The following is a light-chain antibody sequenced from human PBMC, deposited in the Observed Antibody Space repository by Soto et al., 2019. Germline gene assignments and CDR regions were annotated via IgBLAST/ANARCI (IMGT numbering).Light chain of an antibody. CDR1: QGIFSW. CDR3: QQYDSYSGT. Sequence: DIQMTQSPSSVSASVGDRVTITCRASQGIFSWLAWYQQKPGKAPKLLIYKASTLKSGVPSRFSGSGSGTEFTLTISGLQADDFATYYCQQYDSYSGTFGQGTKVDIK. CDR2: KAS. J-gene: IGKJ1*01. V-gene: IGKV1-5*03.